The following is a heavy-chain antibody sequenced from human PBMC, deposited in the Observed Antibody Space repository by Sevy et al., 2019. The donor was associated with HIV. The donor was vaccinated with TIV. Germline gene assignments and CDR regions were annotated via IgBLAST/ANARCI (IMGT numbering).Heavy chain of an antibody. Sequence: ASVKVSCKVSGYSVIEFSMHWVRQAPGKGLEWMGTFDPEDDETIYAQKIQGRVTMTEETSTDTAYMELSSLRSEDTAVYYCATTKDYYDGSGYPFDYWGQGTLVTVSS. D-gene: IGHD3-22*01. CDR2: FDPEDDET. CDR3: ATTKDYYDGSGYPFDY. J-gene: IGHJ4*02. CDR1: GYSVIEFS. V-gene: IGHV1-24*01.